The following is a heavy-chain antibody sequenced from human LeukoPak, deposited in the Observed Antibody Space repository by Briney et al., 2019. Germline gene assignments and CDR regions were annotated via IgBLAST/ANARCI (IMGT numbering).Heavy chain of an antibody. CDR3: AELTSMVEQY. CDR2: INSDGSST. D-gene: IGHD3-10*01. Sequence: PGGSLRLSCAASGLTLSRYWMHWVRQAPGKGLVWVSRINSDGSSTRYADSVKGRFTISRDNAKNTLYLQMNSLRAEDTAVYYCAELTSMVEQYWGQGTLVTVSS. CDR1: GLTLSRYW. V-gene: IGHV3-74*01. J-gene: IGHJ4*02.